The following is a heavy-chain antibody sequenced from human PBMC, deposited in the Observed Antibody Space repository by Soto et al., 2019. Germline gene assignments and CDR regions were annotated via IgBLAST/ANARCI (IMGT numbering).Heavy chain of an antibody. CDR2: IYYSGST. Sequence: QVQLQKSGPGLVKPSETLSLTCTVSGGSISSYYWSWIRQPPGKELEWIGYIYYSGSTNYNPSLKSRVTISVDTSKNQFSLKLSSVTAEDTAVYYSARDDSSGYYNWFDPWGQGTLVTVSS. D-gene: IGHD3-22*01. CDR1: GGSISSYY. CDR3: ARDDSSGYYNWFDP. V-gene: IGHV4-59*01. J-gene: IGHJ5*02.